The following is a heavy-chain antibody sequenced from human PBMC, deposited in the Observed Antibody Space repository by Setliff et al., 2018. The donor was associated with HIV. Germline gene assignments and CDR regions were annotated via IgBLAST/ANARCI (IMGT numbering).Heavy chain of an antibody. CDR1: GYSISSGYY. CDR2: IYHSGST. Sequence: SETLSLTCAVSGYSISSGYYWGWIRQPPGKGLEWIGSIYHSGSTYYNPSLKSRVTISVDTSKNQFSLKLSSVTAADTAVYYCARLSPQDSGYDSGAFGYWGQGTLVTVSS. D-gene: IGHD5-12*01. CDR3: ARLSPQDSGYDSGAFGY. V-gene: IGHV4-38-2*01. J-gene: IGHJ4*02.